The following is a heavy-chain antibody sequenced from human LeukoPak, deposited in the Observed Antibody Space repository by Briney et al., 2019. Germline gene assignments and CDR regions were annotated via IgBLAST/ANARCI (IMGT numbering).Heavy chain of an antibody. Sequence: GGSLRLSCAASGFTFSSYSMNWVRQAPGRGLEWVSTISNSGGSTYSADSMKGRFTISRDNSKNTLFLQMSGLGAEDTAVYYCARETGSAVGSTDFDYWGQGTLVTVSS. D-gene: IGHD4-17*01. CDR3: ARETGSAVGSTDFDY. V-gene: IGHV3-23*01. CDR1: GFTFSSYS. CDR2: ISNSGGST. J-gene: IGHJ4*02.